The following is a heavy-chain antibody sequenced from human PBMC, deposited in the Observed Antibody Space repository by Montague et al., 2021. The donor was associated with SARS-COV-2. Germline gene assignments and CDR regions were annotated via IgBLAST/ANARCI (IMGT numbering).Heavy chain of an antibody. CDR1: GFTVSSNY. CDR3: ARGYYDSSGYYATVGVH. J-gene: IGHJ4*02. CDR2: IYSGGST. Sequence: SLRLSCAASGFTVSSNYMSWVRQAPGKGLEWVSVIYSGGSTYYADSVKGRFTISRDNSKNTLYLKMNSLRAEDTAVYYCARGYYDSSGYYATVGVHWGQGTLVTVSS. D-gene: IGHD3-22*01. V-gene: IGHV3-66*01.